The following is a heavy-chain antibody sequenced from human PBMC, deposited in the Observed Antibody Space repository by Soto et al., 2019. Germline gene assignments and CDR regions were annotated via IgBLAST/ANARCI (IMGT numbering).Heavy chain of an antibody. V-gene: IGHV3-33*01. Sequence: QVQMVESGGGVVQPGRSLRLSCAASGFTFSNYGMHWVRQAPGKGLEWVAVIWYVASGGNTYYADSVKGRFAITRDKSKYPVNMDMNDLSAEDTDVYYCARGRCGWSRYDLDLWGQGTLVTVSS. CDR2: IWYVASGGNT. CDR3: ARGRCGWSRYDLDL. J-gene: IGHJ4*02. CDR1: GFTFSNYG. D-gene: IGHD3-3*01.